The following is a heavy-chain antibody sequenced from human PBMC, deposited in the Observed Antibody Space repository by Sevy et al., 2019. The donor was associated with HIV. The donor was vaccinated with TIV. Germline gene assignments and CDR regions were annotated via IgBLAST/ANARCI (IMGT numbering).Heavy chain of an antibody. CDR3: AREGAYDFWSGIAAFDI. CDR1: GGSISNYY. J-gene: IGHJ3*02. CDR2: IYTNGST. D-gene: IGHD3-3*01. V-gene: IGHV4-4*07. Sequence: SETLSLTCTVSGGSISNYYWNWIRQPAGKGLEWIGRIYTNGSTNYNPYLKSRITMSVDTSKNQFSLRLSSLTAADTAVYYCAREGAYDFWSGIAAFDIWGQGTTVTVSS.